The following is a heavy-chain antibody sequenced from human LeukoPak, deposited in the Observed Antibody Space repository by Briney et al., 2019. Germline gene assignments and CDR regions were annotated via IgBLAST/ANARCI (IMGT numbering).Heavy chain of an antibody. Sequence: GGSLRLSCSASGFTFSSYAMHWVRQAPGKGLEWVAIISYDGSNEDYADSVKGRFTISRDNSKNTLYLQMNSLRAEDSAVYYCAKSRVRGVYYFDYWGQGTLVTVSS. V-gene: IGHV3-30*04. D-gene: IGHD3-10*02. CDR2: ISYDGSNE. CDR1: GFTFSSYA. J-gene: IGHJ4*02. CDR3: AKSRVRGVYYFDY.